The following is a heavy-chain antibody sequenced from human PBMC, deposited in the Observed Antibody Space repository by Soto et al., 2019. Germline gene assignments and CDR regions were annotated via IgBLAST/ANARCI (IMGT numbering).Heavy chain of an antibody. CDR2: INPNSGGT. D-gene: IGHD2-2*01. Sequence: SVKVSCKASGYTFTDYYMHWVRQAPGQGLEWMGWINPNSGGTNYARKFQGRVTMTRVTSISTAYMELSSLRSDDTALYYCAKDPNIVVVPAATGGMDVWGQGTTVTVSS. V-gene: IGHV1-2*02. CDR1: GYTFTDYY. J-gene: IGHJ6*02. CDR3: AKDPNIVVVPAATGGMDV.